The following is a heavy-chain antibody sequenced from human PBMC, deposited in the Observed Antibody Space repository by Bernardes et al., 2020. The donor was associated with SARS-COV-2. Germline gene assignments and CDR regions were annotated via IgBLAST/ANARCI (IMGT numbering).Heavy chain of an antibody. V-gene: IGHV4-39*01. J-gene: IGHJ4*02. D-gene: IGHD6-13*01. CDR2: IHYSGST. CDR1: GGSISSSSYY. CDR3: ARLYIAAAGHFDY. Sequence: SETLSLTCTVSGGSISSSSYYWGWIRQPPGKGLEWIGSIHYSGSTYYNPSLKSRVTISVDTSKNQFSLKLSSVTAADTAVYYCARLYIAAAGHFDYWGQGTLVTVSS.